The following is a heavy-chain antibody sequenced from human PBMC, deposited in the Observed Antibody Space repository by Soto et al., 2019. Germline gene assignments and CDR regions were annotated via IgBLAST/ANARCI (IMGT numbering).Heavy chain of an antibody. CDR1: GGSISSGDYY. CDR3: ARDPRPLWGSSGIDY. J-gene: IGHJ4*02. CDR2: IYYSGST. V-gene: IGHV4-30-4*01. D-gene: IGHD6-19*01. Sequence: PSETLSLTCTVSGGSISSGDYYWSWIRQPPGKGLEWIGYIYYSGSTYYNPSLKSRVTISVDTSKSQFSLKLSSVTAADTAVYYCARDPRPLWGSSGIDYWGQGTLVTVSS.